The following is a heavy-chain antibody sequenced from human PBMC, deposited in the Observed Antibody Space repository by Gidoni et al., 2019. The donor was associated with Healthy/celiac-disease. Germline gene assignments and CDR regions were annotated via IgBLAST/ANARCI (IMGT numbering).Heavy chain of an antibody. V-gene: IGHV3-53*01. D-gene: IGHD6-6*01. CDR3: ASTYSSSSGQFDY. CDR1: GFTVSSNY. J-gene: IGHJ4*02. Sequence: EVQLVESGGGLIQPGGSLRLSCAASGFTVSSNYMSWVCQAPGKGLEWVSVIYSGGSTYYADSVKGRFTISRDNSKNTLYLQMNSLRAEDTAVYYCASTYSSSSGQFDYWGQGTLVTVSS. CDR2: IYSGGST.